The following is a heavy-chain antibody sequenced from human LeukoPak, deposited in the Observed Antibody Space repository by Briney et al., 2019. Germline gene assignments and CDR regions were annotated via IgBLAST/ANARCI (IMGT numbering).Heavy chain of an antibody. CDR1: GVTFSSYS. D-gene: IGHD6-13*01. CDR3: ARAGSSSWSVYYYYGMDV. Sequence: GGSLRLSCAASGVTFSSYSMNWVRQAPGKGLEWVSYISSSSSTIYYADSVKGRFTISRDNAKNSLYLQMNSLRAEDTAVYYCARAGSSSWSVYYYYGMDVWGQGTTVTVSS. V-gene: IGHV3-48*04. J-gene: IGHJ6*02. CDR2: ISSSSSTI.